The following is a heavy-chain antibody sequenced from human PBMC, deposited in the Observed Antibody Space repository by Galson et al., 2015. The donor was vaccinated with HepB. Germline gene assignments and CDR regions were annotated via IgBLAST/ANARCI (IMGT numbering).Heavy chain of an antibody. V-gene: IGHV3-23*01. CDR3: VRAGFFDDGKRFFDY. D-gene: IGHD3-9*01. Sequence: SLRLSCAASGFSFSTWAVTWVRQAPGKGLEWVSVITSTGDTIYYADSVKGRFTVSRDNAKNTVYLHMSGLRAEDTAFYYCVRAGFFDDGKRFFDYWGQGTLVTVSS. CDR2: ITSTGDTI. J-gene: IGHJ4*02. CDR1: GFSFSTWA.